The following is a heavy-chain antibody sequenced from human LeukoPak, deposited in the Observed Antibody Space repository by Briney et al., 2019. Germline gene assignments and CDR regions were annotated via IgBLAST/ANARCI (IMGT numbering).Heavy chain of an antibody. CDR3: ARGLHDRSWYGAH. Sequence: GRSLRLSCAASGFTFSDYTMQWVRQAPGKGLEWVALLPPDGSYQYYADSLKGRFTISRDNFKNALYLQMNSLRLEDTAVYYCARGLHDRSWYGAHWGQGTLLSVSS. J-gene: IGHJ4*02. D-gene: IGHD6-13*01. CDR1: GFTFSDYT. CDR2: LPPDGSYQ. V-gene: IGHV3-30*04.